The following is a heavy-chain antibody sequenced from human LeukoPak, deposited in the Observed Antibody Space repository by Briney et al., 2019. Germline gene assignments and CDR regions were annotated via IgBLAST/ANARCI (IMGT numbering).Heavy chain of an antibody. Sequence: GGSLRLSCAAFGFTFDDYAMHWVRQAPGKGLEWVSGISWNSGSIGYADSVKGRFTISRDNAKNSLYLQMNSLRAEDTALYYCAKGIRITVTNNYFDYWGQGTLVTVSS. D-gene: IGHD4-17*01. CDR2: ISWNSGSI. CDR3: AKGIRITVTNNYFDY. V-gene: IGHV3-9*01. J-gene: IGHJ4*02. CDR1: GFTFDDYA.